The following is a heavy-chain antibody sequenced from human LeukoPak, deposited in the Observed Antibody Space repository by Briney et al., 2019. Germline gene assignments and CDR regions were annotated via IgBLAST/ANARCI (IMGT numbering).Heavy chain of an antibody. CDR2: IYHGGST. CDR1: GGSISSGYY. J-gene: IGHJ6*03. V-gene: IGHV4-38-2*02. CDR3: ARGSSSWLDYYIDV. Sequence: SETLSLTCSVSGGSISSGYYWGWIRQSPGKGLEWIGSIYHGGSTYYNPSLRSRVIVSVDTSKNHFSLKMRSVTAADTAVYYCARGSSSWLDYYIDVWAKGTTVTVSS. D-gene: IGHD6-13*01.